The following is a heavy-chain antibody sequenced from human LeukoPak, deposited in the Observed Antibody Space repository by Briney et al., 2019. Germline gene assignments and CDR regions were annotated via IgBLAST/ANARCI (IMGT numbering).Heavy chain of an antibody. V-gene: IGHV3-23*01. Sequence: GSLRLSCAASGFTFRSYAMNWVRQAPGKGLEWVSAISGSGDSTYYADSVKGRFTISRDNSKNTLYLQMNSLRAEDTAVYYCAKDFTQPRRIAALGFFDYWGQGTLVTVSS. CDR1: GFTFRSYA. CDR2: ISGSGDST. D-gene: IGHD6-6*01. CDR3: AKDFTQPRRIAALGFFDY. J-gene: IGHJ4*02.